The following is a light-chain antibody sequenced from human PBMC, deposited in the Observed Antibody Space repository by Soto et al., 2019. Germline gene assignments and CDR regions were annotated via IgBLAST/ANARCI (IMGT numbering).Light chain of an antibody. CDR1: QTISSW. J-gene: IGKJ1*01. Sequence: DIQMTQSPSTLSASVGYVVTITCRASQTISSWLAWYQQKPGKAPKLLIYKASTLKSGVPSRFSGSGSGTEFTLTISSLQPDDFATYYCQHYNSYPEAFGHGTKVDIK. V-gene: IGKV1-5*03. CDR3: QHYNSYPEA. CDR2: KAS.